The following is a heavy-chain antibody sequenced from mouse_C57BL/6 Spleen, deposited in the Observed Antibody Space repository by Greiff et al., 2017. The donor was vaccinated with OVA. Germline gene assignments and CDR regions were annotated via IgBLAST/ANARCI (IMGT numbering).Heavy chain of an antibody. V-gene: IGHV1-53*01. CDR3: ARVELTTVVADY. D-gene: IGHD1-1*01. J-gene: IGHJ2*01. CDR2: INPSNGGT. CDR1: GYTFTSYW. Sequence: QVQLKQPGTELVKPGASVKLSCKASGYTFTSYWMHWVKQRPGQGLGWIGNINPSNGGTNYNEKFKSKATLTVDKSSSTAYMQLSSLTSEDSAVYYCARVELTTVVADYWGQGTTLTVSS.